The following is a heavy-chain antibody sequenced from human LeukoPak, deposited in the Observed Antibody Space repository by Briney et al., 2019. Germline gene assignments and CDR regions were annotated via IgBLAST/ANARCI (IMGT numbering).Heavy chain of an antibody. J-gene: IGHJ4*02. CDR3: ARSRGSSGSYPFDY. CDR2: ISSSSSTI. V-gene: IGHV3-48*01. Sequence: PGGSLRLSCAASGFTFSSYSMNWVRQAPGKGLEWVSYISSSSSTIYYAGSVKGRFTISRDNAKNSLFLQMNSLRAEDTAVYYRARSRGSSGSYPFDYWGQGTLVTVSS. D-gene: IGHD1-26*01. CDR1: GFTFSSYS.